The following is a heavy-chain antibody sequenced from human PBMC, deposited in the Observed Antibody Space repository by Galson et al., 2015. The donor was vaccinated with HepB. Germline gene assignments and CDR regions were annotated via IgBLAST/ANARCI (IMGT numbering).Heavy chain of an antibody. J-gene: IGHJ6*02. CDR1: GYTFTSYD. V-gene: IGHV1-8*01. CDR3: ARVMAAGNYYYYYGLDV. Sequence: QSGAEVKKPGESLKISCKASGYTFTSYDINWVRQATGQGLEWMGWMNPNSGNTGYAQKFQGRVTMTRNTSISTAYMELSSLRSEDTAVYYCARVMAAGNYYYYYGLDVWGQGTTVTVSS. CDR2: MNPNSGNT. D-gene: IGHD2-8*01.